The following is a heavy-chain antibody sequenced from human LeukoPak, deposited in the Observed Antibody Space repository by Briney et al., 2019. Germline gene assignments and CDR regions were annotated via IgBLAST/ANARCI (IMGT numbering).Heavy chain of an antibody. Sequence: GGSLRLSCAASGFTFSSYAMSWVRQAPGKGLEWVSTIGAAFNTYYLASVKGRFTISRENAKNSLYLQMNSLSAGDTAVYYCARTRVGATRDFDIWGQGTLVTVSA. CDR3: ARTRVGATRDFDI. V-gene: IGHV3-13*01. J-gene: IGHJ3*02. CDR2: IGAAFNT. D-gene: IGHD1-26*01. CDR1: GFTFSSYA.